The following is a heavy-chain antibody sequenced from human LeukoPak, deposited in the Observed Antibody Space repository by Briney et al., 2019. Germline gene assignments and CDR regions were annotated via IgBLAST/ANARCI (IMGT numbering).Heavy chain of an antibody. CDR3: ARGADILTGYYAYDY. V-gene: IGHV3-74*01. J-gene: IGHJ4*02. D-gene: IGHD3-9*01. CDR1: GFTFSSYW. CDR2: INSDGSST. Sequence: GGSLRLSCAASGFTFSSYWMHWVRQAPGKGLVWVSRINSDGSSTSYADSVKGRFTISRDNAKNTLYLQMNSLRAEDTAVYYCARGADILTGYYAYDYWGQGTLVTVSS.